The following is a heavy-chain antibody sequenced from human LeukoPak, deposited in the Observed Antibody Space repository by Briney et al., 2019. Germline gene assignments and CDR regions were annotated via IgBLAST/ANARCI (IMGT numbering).Heavy chain of an antibody. CDR2: ISGSGAST. J-gene: IGHJ4*02. D-gene: IGHD2-2*02. CDR1: GFPFSSYA. CDR3: AKSRSSSSTSCYNY. V-gene: IGHV3-23*01. Sequence: GGSLRHSCAASGFPFSSYAMNWVRQAPGKGLEWVSAISGSGASTYYADSVKDRFTLSRDDSKNTLYLQMNSLRAEDTAVYYCAKSRSSSSTSCYNYWGQGTLVTVSS.